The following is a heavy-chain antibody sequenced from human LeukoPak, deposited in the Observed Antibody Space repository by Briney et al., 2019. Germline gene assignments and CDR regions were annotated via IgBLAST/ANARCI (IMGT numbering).Heavy chain of an antibody. CDR3: ARVSYNWYGFDY. CDR2: INQVRSGK. CDR1: GFPFSSYW. J-gene: IGHJ4*02. D-gene: IGHD1-1*01. Sequence: PGVSVRLSCAVSGFPFSSYWMSWVRQAPGKGQEWVASINQVRSGKQYLDSVKGRVTISRDNVKKSLHLQMNSLRVEDTAVYYCARVSYNWYGFDYWGQGTLVTVSS. V-gene: IGHV3-7*01.